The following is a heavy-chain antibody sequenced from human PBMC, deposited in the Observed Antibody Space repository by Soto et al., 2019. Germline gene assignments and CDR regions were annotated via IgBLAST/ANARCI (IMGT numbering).Heavy chain of an antibody. CDR3: ARDQGYSKSYYYYGMDV. V-gene: IGHV3-21*01. J-gene: IGHJ6*02. CDR2: ISSSSSYI. Sequence: GGSLRLSCAASGFTFSSYSMNWVRQAPGKGLEWVSSISSSSSYIYYADSVKGRFTISRDNAKNSLYLQMNSLRAEDTAVYYCARDQGYSKSYYYYGMDVWGQGTTVTVSS. CDR1: GFTFSSYS. D-gene: IGHD4-4*01.